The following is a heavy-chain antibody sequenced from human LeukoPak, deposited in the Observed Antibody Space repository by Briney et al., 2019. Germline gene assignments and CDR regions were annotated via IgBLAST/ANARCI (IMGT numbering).Heavy chain of an antibody. CDR1: GFTFDDYA. CDR2: ISWNSGSI. Sequence: QAGRSLRLSCAASGFTFDDYAMHWVRQAPGKGLEWVSGISWNSGSIGYADSVKGRFTISRDNAKNSLYLQMNSLRAEDTALYYCATQPRRQRLVLFDYWGQGTLVTVSS. J-gene: IGHJ4*02. CDR3: ATQPRRQRLVLFDY. D-gene: IGHD6-13*01. V-gene: IGHV3-9*01.